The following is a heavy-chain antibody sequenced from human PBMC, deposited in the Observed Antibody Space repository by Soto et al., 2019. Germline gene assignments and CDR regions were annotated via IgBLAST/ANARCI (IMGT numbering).Heavy chain of an antibody. D-gene: IGHD1-20*01. CDR1: GFTFRSHW. V-gene: IGHV3-7*01. Sequence: GSLRLSCAASGFTFRSHWMAWVRQAPGKGLEWVANINEGGDRKYHVDSVKGRFTISRDNAKNSLYLQMNSLRDEDTGVYYCARDNNWSLDVWGKGTTVTVSS. CDR3: ARDNNWSLDV. J-gene: IGHJ6*04. CDR2: INEGGDRK.